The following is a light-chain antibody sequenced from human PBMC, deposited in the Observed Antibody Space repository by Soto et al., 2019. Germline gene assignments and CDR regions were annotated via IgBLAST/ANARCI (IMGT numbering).Light chain of an antibody. CDR1: QSVSSY. V-gene: IGKV3-11*01. CDR2: DAS. CDR3: QQRSNWPPYT. J-gene: IGKJ2*01. Sequence: EIVLTQSPATLSLSPGERATLSCRASQSVSSYLAWYQQKPGQAPRLLIYDASNRATGIPARFSGSGSGTDFTRTISCLEPEDFAVYYCQQRSNWPPYTFGQGTKLEIK.